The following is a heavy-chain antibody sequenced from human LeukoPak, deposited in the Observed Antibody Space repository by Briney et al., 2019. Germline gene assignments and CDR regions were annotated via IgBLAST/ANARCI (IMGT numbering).Heavy chain of an antibody. J-gene: IGHJ6*02. D-gene: IGHD3-3*01. Sequence: VASVKVSCKASGYTFTSYDINWVRQATGQGLEWMGWMNPNSGNTGYAQKFQGRVTMTRNTSISTAYMELSSLRSEDTAVYYCARGAVVRFLEWLPPGGMDVWGQGTTVTVSS. V-gene: IGHV1-8*01. CDR2: MNPNSGNT. CDR1: GYTFTSYD. CDR3: ARGAVVRFLEWLPPGGMDV.